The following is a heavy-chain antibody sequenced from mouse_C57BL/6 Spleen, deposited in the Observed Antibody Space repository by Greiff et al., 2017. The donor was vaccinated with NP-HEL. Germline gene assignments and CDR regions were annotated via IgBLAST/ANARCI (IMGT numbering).Heavy chain of an antibody. CDR2: ISDGGSYT. V-gene: IGHV5-4*01. J-gene: IGHJ1*03. CDR3: ARAGGSSPYWYFDV. D-gene: IGHD1-1*01. Sequence: EVQVVESGGGLVKPGGSLKLSCAASGFTFSSYAMSWVRQTPEKRLEWVATISDGGSYTYYPDNVKGRFTISRDNAKNNLYLQMSHLKSEDTAMYYCARAGGSSPYWYFDVWGTGTTVTVSS. CDR1: GFTFSSYA.